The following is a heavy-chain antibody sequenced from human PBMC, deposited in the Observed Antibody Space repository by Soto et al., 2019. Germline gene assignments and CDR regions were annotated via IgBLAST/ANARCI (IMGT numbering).Heavy chain of an antibody. CDR1: DYSIVSCYY. CDR3: ARDRNRASRNDDLDI. J-gene: IGHJ3*02. CDR2: IIHSGNT. V-gene: IGHV4-38-2*02. Sequence: SETLSLTCTLSDYSIVSCYYCFWIRHPPGKGLEWIGSIIHSGNTNYNPSLKSRVTISVDTSKNQFSLKLSSVIAADTAVYYCARDRNRASRNDDLDIWGKGTMVNVSS. D-gene: IGHD3-16*02.